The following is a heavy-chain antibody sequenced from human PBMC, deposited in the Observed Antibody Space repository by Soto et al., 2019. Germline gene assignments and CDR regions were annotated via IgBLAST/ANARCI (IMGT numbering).Heavy chain of an antibody. D-gene: IGHD6-19*01. V-gene: IGHV6-1*01. Sequence: QVQLQQSGPGLVKPSQPLSLTCDISGASVSSNCAAWNWIRQSPSRGLKWLGRTYYRSKWYNYYAVSVKSRITINPEKSKNQFALQLNSLTPEDTAVYYCARDSEGYSSGGFDYWGKETLVTVSS. CDR2: TYYRSKWYN. J-gene: IGHJ4*02. CDR3: ARDSEGYSSGGFDY. CDR1: GASVSSNCAA.